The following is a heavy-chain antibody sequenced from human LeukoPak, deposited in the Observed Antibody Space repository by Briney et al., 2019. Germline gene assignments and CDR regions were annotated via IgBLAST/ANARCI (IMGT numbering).Heavy chain of an antibody. Sequence: SETLSLTCTVSGGSISSYYWSWIRQPPGKGLEWIGYIYYSGSTNYNPSLKSRVTISVDTSKNQFSLKLSSVTAADTAVYYCARSKTYRSTWNTDYWGQGILVTVSS. CDR3: ARSKTYRSTWNTDY. D-gene: IGHD2-2*01. J-gene: IGHJ4*02. CDR1: GGSISSYY. CDR2: IYYSGST. V-gene: IGHV4-59*08.